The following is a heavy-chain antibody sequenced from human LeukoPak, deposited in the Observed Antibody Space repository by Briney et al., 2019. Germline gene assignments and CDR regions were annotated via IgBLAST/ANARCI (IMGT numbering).Heavy chain of an antibody. CDR3: GKTDIYFNPIDY. Sequence: SETLSLTCAVSGVXISSSEWWIWVRQPPGQGMEWIGEIHRAGRTRYNPSLKSRVTISMDYSKNQFSLKLTSVTAADTAIYYCGKTDIYFNPIDYWGPGSLVTVSS. J-gene: IGHJ4*02. D-gene: IGHD3-9*01. CDR1: GVXISSSEW. V-gene: IGHV4-4*02. CDR2: IHRAGRT.